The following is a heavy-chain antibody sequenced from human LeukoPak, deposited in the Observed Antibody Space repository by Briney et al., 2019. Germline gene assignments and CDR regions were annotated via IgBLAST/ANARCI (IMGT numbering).Heavy chain of an antibody. CDR2: INPSGGST. CDR1: GYTFTSYY. D-gene: IGHD3-16*01. CDR3: VWGSYYYGMDV. V-gene: IGHV1-46*01. Sequence: ASVTVSCKASGYTFTSYYMHWVRQAPGQGLEWMGIINPSGGSTSYAQKFQGRVTMTRDTSTSTVYMELSSLRSEDTAVYYCVWGSYYYGMDVWGQGTTVTVSS. J-gene: IGHJ6*02.